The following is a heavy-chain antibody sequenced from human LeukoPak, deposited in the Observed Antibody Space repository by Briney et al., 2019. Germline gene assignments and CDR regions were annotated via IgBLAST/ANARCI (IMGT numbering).Heavy chain of an antibody. Sequence: ASVKVSCKASGYTFIGYYMHWVRQAPGQGLEWMGWINPNSGDTNYAQKFQGRVTMTRDTSITTAYMELSSLRSDDTAVYYCARDSLCSGGSCYEYFQHWGQGTLVTVSS. V-gene: IGHV1-2*02. CDR2: INPNSGDT. J-gene: IGHJ1*01. CDR1: GYTFIGYY. CDR3: ARDSLCSGGSCYEYFQH. D-gene: IGHD2-15*01.